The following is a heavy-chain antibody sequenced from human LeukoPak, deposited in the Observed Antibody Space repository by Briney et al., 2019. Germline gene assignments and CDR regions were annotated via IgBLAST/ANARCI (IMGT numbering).Heavy chain of an antibody. D-gene: IGHD2-15*01. Sequence: SETLSLTCTVSGGSISGYYWTWIRQPPGKGLEWIGYIYHTGSTNNNPSLKSRVTVSVDTSKSQFSLKLSSVTAADTAVYYCWRGGWWSNVWGPGTTVAVSS. V-gene: IGHV4-59*01. CDR1: GGSISGYY. CDR2: IYHTGST. CDR3: WRGGWWSNV. J-gene: IGHJ6*02.